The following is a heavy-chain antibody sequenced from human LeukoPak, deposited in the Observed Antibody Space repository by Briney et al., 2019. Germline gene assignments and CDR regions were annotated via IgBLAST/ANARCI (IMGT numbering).Heavy chain of an antibody. V-gene: IGHV4-61*02. CDR1: GSSISSGVYY. CDR2: IHTRGTT. D-gene: IGHD6-13*01. CDR3: ARDHLSSQSSFDY. J-gene: IGHJ4*02. Sequence: SETLSLTCTVSGSSISSGVYYWSWIRQPAGKGLEWIGRIHTRGTTNYNPSLKSRVTISVDTSKNQFSLKLSSVTAADTAVYYCARDHLSSQSSFDYWGQGTLVTVSS.